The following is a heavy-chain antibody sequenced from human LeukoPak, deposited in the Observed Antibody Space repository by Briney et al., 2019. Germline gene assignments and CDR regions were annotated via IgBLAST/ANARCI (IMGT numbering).Heavy chain of an antibody. V-gene: IGHV3-20*04. CDR2: INWNGGST. J-gene: IGHJ6*03. Sequence: PGGSLRLSCAASGFTFDDYGMSWVRQAPGKGLEWVSGINWNGGSTGYADSVKGRFTISRDNAKNSLYLQMNSLRAEDTALYYCARATRAVRYYYYYMDVWGKGTTVTVSS. CDR3: ARATRAVRYYYYYMDV. CDR1: GFTFDDYG. D-gene: IGHD3-10*01.